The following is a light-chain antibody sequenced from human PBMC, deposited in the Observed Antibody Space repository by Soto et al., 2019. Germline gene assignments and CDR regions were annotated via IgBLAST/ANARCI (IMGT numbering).Light chain of an antibody. Sequence: EIVMTQSPATLSVSPGERVTLSCRASQGVTDNLAWYQQKPGQAPRLLIYGASARATGIPARFSGSGSGTEFTLTISSLQSEDFAVYYCQQYNNWPLTFGPGTKVEVK. J-gene: IGKJ3*01. CDR2: GAS. V-gene: IGKV3-15*01. CDR1: QGVTDN. CDR3: QQYNNWPLT.